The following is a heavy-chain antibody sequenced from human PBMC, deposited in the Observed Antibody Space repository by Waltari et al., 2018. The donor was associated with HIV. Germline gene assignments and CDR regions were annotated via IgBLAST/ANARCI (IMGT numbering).Heavy chain of an antibody. D-gene: IGHD6-6*01. CDR1: AFTVSSNY. Sequence: EVQLVESGGGLVQPGGSLRLSCAASAFTVSSNYMIWVRQAPGKGLEWVSVIYSGGSTNYADSVKGRFSISRDNSKNTLYLQMNSLRAEDTAVYYCAREATYSSSSFGYFYAMDVWGQGTTVTVSS. CDR3: AREATYSSSSFGYFYAMDV. CDR2: IYSGGST. J-gene: IGHJ6*02. V-gene: IGHV3-66*01.